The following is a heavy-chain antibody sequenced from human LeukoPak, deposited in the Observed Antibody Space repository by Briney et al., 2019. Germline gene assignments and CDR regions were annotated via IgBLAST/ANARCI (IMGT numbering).Heavy chain of an antibody. Sequence: GGSLRLSCAASGFTFSSYGMHWVRQAPGKGLEWVAFIRYDGSNKYYADSVKGRFTVSRDNSKNTLYLQMNSLRAEDTAVYYCAKDGLGYCSSTSCIRTHFDYWGQGTLVTVSS. CDR1: GFTFSSYG. CDR3: AKDGLGYCSSTSCIRTHFDY. CDR2: IRYDGSNK. D-gene: IGHD2-2*01. J-gene: IGHJ4*02. V-gene: IGHV3-30*02.